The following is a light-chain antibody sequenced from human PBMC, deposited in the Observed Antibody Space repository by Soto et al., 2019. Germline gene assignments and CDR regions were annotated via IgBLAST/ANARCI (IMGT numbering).Light chain of an antibody. J-gene: IGKJ5*01. CDR2: DAS. V-gene: IGKV3D-20*01. CDR1: QRVSNY. CDR3: QQYGSSPIT. Sequence: EIVLTKTPATLSLSPGEGATLSWRASQRVSNYLAWYQQKPGLAPRLLIYDASSRATGIPDRFSGSGSGTDFTLTISRLEPEDFAVYYCQQYGSSPITFGQGTRREIK.